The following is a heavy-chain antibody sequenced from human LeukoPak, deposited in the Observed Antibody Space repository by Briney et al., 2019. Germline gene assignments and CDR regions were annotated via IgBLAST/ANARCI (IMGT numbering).Heavy chain of an antibody. CDR3: ALGGNHNDY. D-gene: IGHD4-23*01. J-gene: IGHJ4*02. CDR2: ISGSGGST. Sequence: GGSLRLSCAASGFTFSSYAMSWVRQAPGKGLEWVSAISGSGGSTYYADSVKGRFTISRDNSKNTPYLQMNSLRVEDTAVYYCALGGNHNDYWGQGTLVTVSS. V-gene: IGHV3-23*01. CDR1: GFTFSSYA.